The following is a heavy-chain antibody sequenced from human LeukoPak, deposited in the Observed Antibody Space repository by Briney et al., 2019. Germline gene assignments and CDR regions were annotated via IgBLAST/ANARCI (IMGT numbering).Heavy chain of an antibody. J-gene: IGHJ6*02. CDR2: ISGSSSYI. Sequence: PGGSLRLSCAAPGFTFTNHGMNWVRQAPGKGLEWVSAISGSSSYIYYADSVKGRFTISRDNAKNSLYLQMNSLRAEDTAVYYCARVIVVVPAAMYPRHYYYYYGMDVWGQGTTVTVSS. CDR1: GFTFTNHG. V-gene: IGHV3-21*01. CDR3: ARVIVVVPAAMYPRHYYYYYGMDV. D-gene: IGHD2-2*01.